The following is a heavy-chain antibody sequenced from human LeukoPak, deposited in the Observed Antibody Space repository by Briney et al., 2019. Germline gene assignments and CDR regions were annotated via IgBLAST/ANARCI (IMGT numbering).Heavy chain of an antibody. CDR2: ISGSGGST. CDR1: GFTVSSNY. D-gene: IGHD3-22*01. J-gene: IGHJ3*02. CDR3: AKRENYYDSSGYHYVGAFDI. V-gene: IGHV3-23*01. Sequence: GGSLRLSCAASGFTVSSNYMSWVRQAPEKGLEWVSAISGSGGSTYYADSVKGRFTISRDNSKNTLYLQMNSLRAEDTAVYYCAKRENYYDSSGYHYVGAFDIWGQGTMVTVSS.